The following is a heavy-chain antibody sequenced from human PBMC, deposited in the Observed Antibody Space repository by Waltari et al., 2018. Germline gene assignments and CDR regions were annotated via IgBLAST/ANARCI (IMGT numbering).Heavy chain of an antibody. J-gene: IGHJ4*02. D-gene: IGHD2-21*02. Sequence: QVQLVESGGGVVQPGGSLRLSCAASGFTFSSYGMHWVRQAPGKGLGWVAFIRYDGSNKYYADSVKGRFTISRDNSKNTLYLQMNSLRAEDTAVYYCAKVGDASSSFDYWGQGTLVTVSS. CDR1: GFTFSSYG. CDR2: IRYDGSNK. V-gene: IGHV3-30*02. CDR3: AKVGDASSSFDY.